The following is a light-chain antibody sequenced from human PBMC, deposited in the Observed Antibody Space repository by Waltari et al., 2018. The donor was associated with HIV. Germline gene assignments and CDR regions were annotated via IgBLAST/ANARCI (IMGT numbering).Light chain of an antibody. Sequence: DIVMTQSPATLSVSPGDRATLSCRASQSITNNLAWYQQKPGQAPRLLIFSASARASGVPGRFSASGSGTEFTLTISSLQPEDSAVYYCQHYNSRPPLTFGQGTRVEIK. CDR2: SAS. CDR1: QSITNN. J-gene: IGKJ5*01. V-gene: IGKV3-15*01. CDR3: QHYNSRPPLT.